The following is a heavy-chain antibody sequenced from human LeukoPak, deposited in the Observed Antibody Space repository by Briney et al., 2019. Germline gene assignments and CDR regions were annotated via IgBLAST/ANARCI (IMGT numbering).Heavy chain of an antibody. CDR1: GYNLTELT. CDR3: AAGGFYDLLPY. J-gene: IGHJ4*02. V-gene: IGHV1-24*01. CDR2: FDPGDGAI. D-gene: IGHD3-3*01. Sequence: ASVKVSCKVSGYNLTELTMHWVRQAPGKGLEWMGGFDPGDGAIVYAQRFQGRVTMTEDTSTNTAYMELRSLKSEDTAVYYCAAGGFYDLLPYWGQGTLVTVSS.